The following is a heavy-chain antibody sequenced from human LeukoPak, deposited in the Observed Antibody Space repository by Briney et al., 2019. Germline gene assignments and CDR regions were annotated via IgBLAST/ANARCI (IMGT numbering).Heavy chain of an antibody. D-gene: IGHD1-14*01. CDR3: AKEQYPGYFDF. CDR1: GFTFSNYA. Sequence: GGSLRLSCAASGFTFSNYAMSWVRQAPGKGLEWVSAISGSGGSTYYADSVKGRFTISRDNSKNTLYLQLNNVRTEDTATYFCAKEQYPGYFDFWGQGTLVTVSA. J-gene: IGHJ4*02. V-gene: IGHV3-23*01. CDR2: ISGSGGST.